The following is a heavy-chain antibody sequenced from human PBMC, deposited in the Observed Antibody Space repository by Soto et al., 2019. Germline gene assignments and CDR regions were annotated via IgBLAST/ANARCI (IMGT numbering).Heavy chain of an antibody. CDR2: INHSGST. J-gene: IGHJ6*03. V-gene: IGHV4-34*01. Sequence: SETLSLTCAVYGGSFSGYYWSWIRQPPGKGLEWIGEINHSGSTNYNPSLKNRVTISVDTSKNQFSLKLNTVTAADTAVYYCARGASIVATRDGKSGHYYYYMDVWGKGTTVTVSS. D-gene: IGHD5-12*01. CDR3: ARGASIVATRDGKSGHYYYYMDV. CDR1: GGSFSGYY.